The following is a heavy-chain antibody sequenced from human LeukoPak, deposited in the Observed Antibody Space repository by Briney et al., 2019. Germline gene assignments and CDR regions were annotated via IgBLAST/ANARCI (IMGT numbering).Heavy chain of an antibody. CDR2: IKSDESST. V-gene: IGHV3-74*01. Sequence: GGSLTLSCTGSGFTLSNHWMHWVRQAPGKGLVWVSRIKSDESSTLYADSVRGRFTISRDNAKNTLHLQMNSLRAEDTAVYYCARGPRFAIRLIVVVTKGHFDYWGQGTLVTASS. CDR3: ARGPRFAIRLIVVVTKGHFDY. J-gene: IGHJ4*02. D-gene: IGHD3-22*01. CDR1: GFTLSNHW.